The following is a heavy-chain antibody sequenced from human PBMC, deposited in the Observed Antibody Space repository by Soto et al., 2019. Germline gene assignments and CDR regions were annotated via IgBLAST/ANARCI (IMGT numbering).Heavy chain of an antibody. CDR3: ARQEPDPPAYYYGMDV. Sequence: PGESLKISCKGSGYSFTSYWISWVRQMPGKGLEWMGRIDPSDSYTNYSPSFQGHVTISADKSISTAYLQWSSLKASDTAMYYCARQEPDPPAYYYGMDVWGQGTTVTVSS. CDR2: IDPSDSYT. V-gene: IGHV5-10-1*01. CDR1: GYSFTSYW. J-gene: IGHJ6*02.